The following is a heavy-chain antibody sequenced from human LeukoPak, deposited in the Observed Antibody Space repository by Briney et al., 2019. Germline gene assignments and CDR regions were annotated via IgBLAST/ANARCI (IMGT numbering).Heavy chain of an antibody. CDR3: ARSDYGGKGAGDNWLDP. V-gene: IGHV1-2*02. D-gene: IGHD4-23*01. CDR1: GYSFTVYY. Sequence: ASVKVSCKASGYSFTVYYIYWVRQAPGQGLERMRWVDPNTGDTNYAQKFQGRVIMTRDTSINTAYMELSRVTSDDTAVYYCARSDYGGKGAGDNWLDPWGQGTLVIVSS. J-gene: IGHJ5*02. CDR2: VDPNTGDT.